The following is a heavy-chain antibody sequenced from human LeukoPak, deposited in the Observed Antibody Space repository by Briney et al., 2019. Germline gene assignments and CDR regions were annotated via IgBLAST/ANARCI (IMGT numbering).Heavy chain of an antibody. V-gene: IGHV3-23*01. D-gene: IGHD6-19*01. CDR3: AKRITEAAGIYFDS. J-gene: IGHJ4*02. Sequence: PGGSLRLSCAASGFTFSTYAMTWVRQAPGKGLEWVSVISGSGGTTYYADSVKGRFTLSRDDSKNMQFLEMDSLRPEDTAVYFCAKRITEAAGIYFDSWGQGTLVTVSS. CDR1: GFTFSTYA. CDR2: ISGSGGTT.